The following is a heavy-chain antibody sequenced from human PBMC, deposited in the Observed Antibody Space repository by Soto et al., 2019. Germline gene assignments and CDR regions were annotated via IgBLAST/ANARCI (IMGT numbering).Heavy chain of an antibody. D-gene: IGHD3-3*01. CDR1: GGSFSSPA. CDR3: ARDRRDQTIFGMVGYFDL. CDR2: IVPIFGTK. V-gene: IGHV1-69*06. J-gene: IGHJ2*01. Sequence: QVQLVQSGAEVKKPGSSVKVSCKPSGGSFSSPAVSWVRQAPGQGLEWVGGIVPIFGTKNYAEKFQGRVTITADKSTSTVYMDLSSLKSEDTAVYFCARDRRDQTIFGMVGYFDLWGRGTLVSVSS.